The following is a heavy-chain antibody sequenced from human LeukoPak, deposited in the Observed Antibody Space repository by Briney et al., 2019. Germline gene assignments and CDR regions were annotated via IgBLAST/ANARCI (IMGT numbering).Heavy chain of an antibody. Sequence: GGSLRLSCAASGFTFSSYAMSWVRQAPGKGLEWVSAISGSASSTYYADSVKGRFTISRDNSKNTLYLQMNSLRAEDTAVYYCATRGTYYYDNSGYWGFDYWGQGTLVTVSS. D-gene: IGHD3-22*01. V-gene: IGHV3-23*01. CDR1: GFTFSSYA. J-gene: IGHJ4*02. CDR2: ISGSASST. CDR3: ATRGTYYYDNSGYWGFDY.